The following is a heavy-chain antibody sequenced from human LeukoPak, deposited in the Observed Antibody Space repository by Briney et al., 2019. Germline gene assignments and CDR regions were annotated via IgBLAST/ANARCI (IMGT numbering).Heavy chain of an antibody. V-gene: IGHV3-7*01. Sequence: GSLRLSCAASGFTFSSYWMSWVRQAPGKGLEWVANIKQDGSEKYYVDSVKGRFTISRDNAKNSLYLQMNSLRAEDTAVCYCARGYYYDSSGYLPDYWGQGTLVTVSS. D-gene: IGHD3-22*01. CDR2: IKQDGSEK. CDR1: GFTFSSYW. J-gene: IGHJ4*02. CDR3: ARGYYYDSSGYLPDY.